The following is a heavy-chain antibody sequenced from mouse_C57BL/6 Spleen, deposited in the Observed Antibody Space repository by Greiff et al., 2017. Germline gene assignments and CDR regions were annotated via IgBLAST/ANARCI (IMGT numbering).Heavy chain of an antibody. CDR3: ARDGLLGFAY. J-gene: IGHJ3*01. CDR2: IYPGNGGT. V-gene: IGHV1-80*01. D-gene: IGHD3-1*01. CDR1: GYAFSSYW. Sequence: QVQLQQSGAELVKPGASVKISCKASGYAFSSYWMNWVKQRHGKGLEWIGQIYPGNGGTNYNGKFKGKATLTADNSSSTAYMQLSSLTSEDSAVYFCARDGLLGFAYWGQGTLVTVSA.